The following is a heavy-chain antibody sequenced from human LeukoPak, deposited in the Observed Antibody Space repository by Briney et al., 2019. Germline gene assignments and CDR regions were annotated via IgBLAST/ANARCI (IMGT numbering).Heavy chain of an antibody. V-gene: IGHV4-34*01. CDR3: AEGGYSSGWYAYYLDY. CDR2: INHSGST. J-gene: IGHJ4*02. D-gene: IGHD6-19*01. Sequence: PSETLSLTCAVYGGSFSGYYWSWIRQPPGKGLEWIGEINHSGSTNYNPSLKSRVTISVDTSKNQFSLKLSSVTAADTAVYYCAEGGYSSGWYAYYLDYWGQGTLVTVSS. CDR1: GGSFSGYY.